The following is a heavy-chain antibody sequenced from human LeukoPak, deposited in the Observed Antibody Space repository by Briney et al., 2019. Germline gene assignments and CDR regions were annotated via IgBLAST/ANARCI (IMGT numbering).Heavy chain of an antibody. CDR2: IYYSGST. CDR1: GASISSSGYY. Sequence: SETLSLTCTVSGASISSSGYYWGWIRQPPGKGLEWIGTIYYSGSTYYNQSLKSRVTISIDTSKNQFSLRLSSVTAADTAVYFCAGASNYFDILYWGQGTLVAVSS. D-gene: IGHD3-22*01. V-gene: IGHV4-39*01. J-gene: IGHJ4*02. CDR3: AGASNYFDILY.